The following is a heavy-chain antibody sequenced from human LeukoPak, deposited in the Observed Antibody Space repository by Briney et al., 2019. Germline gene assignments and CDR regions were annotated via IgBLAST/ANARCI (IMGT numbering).Heavy chain of an antibody. CDR3: AKDGNTYYYDSSGYYWDYYYYYYMDV. CDR1: GFTFSSYG. CDR2: ISYDGSNK. J-gene: IGHJ6*03. V-gene: IGHV3-30*18. D-gene: IGHD3-22*01. Sequence: PGGSLRLSCAASGFTFSSYGMHWVRQAPGKGLEWVAVISYDGSNKYYADSVKGRFTISRDNSKNTLYLQMNSLRAEDTAVYYCAKDGNTYYYDSSGYYWDYYYYYYMDVWGKGTTVTVSS.